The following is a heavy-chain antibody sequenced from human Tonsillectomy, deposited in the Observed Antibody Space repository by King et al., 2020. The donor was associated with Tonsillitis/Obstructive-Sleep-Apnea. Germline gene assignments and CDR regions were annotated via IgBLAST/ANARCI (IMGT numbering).Heavy chain of an antibody. CDR3: ARGPSDSSISTLFDY. Sequence: VQLQQWGAGRLKSSETLSLTCAISGGSFSDYSSSWIRQPPGKGLEWIGEINHGGSTDYNPSLKSRVTISLDTSKNHFSLRLRSVTAADTAAYFCARGPSDSSISTLFDYWGQGTLVTVSS. V-gene: IGHV4-34*01. J-gene: IGHJ4*02. D-gene: IGHD6-19*01. CDR2: INHGGST. CDR1: GGSFSDYS.